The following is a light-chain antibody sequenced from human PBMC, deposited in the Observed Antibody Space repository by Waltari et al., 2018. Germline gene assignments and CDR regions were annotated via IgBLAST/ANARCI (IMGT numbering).Light chain of an antibody. Sequence: QSVLTQPPSMSGAPGQKVTIPCTGGSSNFGAGYDVHWYQQFPGAPPKLLIFGNTNRASGVPGRFPCSKSGTSASLAIAGLQSEDEAVYYCQSFDSSLSASVFGGGTKLTVL. J-gene: IGLJ3*02. CDR2: GNT. CDR3: QSFDSSLSASV. V-gene: IGLV1-40*01. CDR1: SSNFGAGYD.